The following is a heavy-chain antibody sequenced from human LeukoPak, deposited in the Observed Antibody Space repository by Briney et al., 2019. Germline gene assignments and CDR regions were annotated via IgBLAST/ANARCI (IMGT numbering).Heavy chain of an antibody. Sequence: GASVKVSCKASGYTFTDYYMHWVRQAPGQGLEWMGWINPKSGATNSAQKFQGRVTMTRDTSISTAYMELSRLRSDDTAVYYCARVKSIAVAADAFDIWGQGTMVTVSS. CDR1: GYTFTDYY. J-gene: IGHJ3*02. CDR3: ARVKSIAVAADAFDI. D-gene: IGHD6-19*01. V-gene: IGHV1-2*02. CDR2: INPKSGAT.